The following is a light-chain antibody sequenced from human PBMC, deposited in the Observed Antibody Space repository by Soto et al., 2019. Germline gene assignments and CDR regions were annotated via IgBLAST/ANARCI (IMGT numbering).Light chain of an antibody. V-gene: IGLV1-40*01. Sequence: QSVLTQPPSVSGAPGQRVTISCTGSSSNIGAGYDVHWYQQLPGTAPKLLIYGNSNRPSVVPDRFSGSKSGTSASLAITGLHAEDEADYYCQSYDSSLSGSVFGGGTQLTVL. CDR1: SSNIGAGYD. CDR2: GNS. J-gene: IGLJ7*01. CDR3: QSYDSSLSGSV.